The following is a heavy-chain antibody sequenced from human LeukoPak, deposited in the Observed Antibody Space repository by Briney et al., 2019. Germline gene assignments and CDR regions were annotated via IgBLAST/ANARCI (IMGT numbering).Heavy chain of an antibody. V-gene: IGHV3-11*05. CDR3: ARASGPGYSNSWYEYYFDY. J-gene: IGHJ4*02. CDR1: GFTFSDYY. D-gene: IGHD6-13*01. CDR2: ISSSGSHT. Sequence: GGSLRLSCAASGFTFSDYYMSWIRQAPGKGLEWVSYISSSGSHTNYADSVKGRFTISRDNAKNSLYLQMNSLRAEDTAVYYCARASGPGYSNSWYEYYFDYWGQGTLVTVSS.